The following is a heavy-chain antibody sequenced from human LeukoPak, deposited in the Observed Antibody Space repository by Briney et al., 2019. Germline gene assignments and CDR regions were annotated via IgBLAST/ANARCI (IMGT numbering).Heavy chain of an antibody. J-gene: IGHJ4*02. CDR3: ARGAYGDYGRGY. V-gene: IGHV3-23*01. CDR2: ISGRGGGT. CDR1: GFTFTSYA. D-gene: IGHD4-17*01. Sequence: GGSLRLSCAASGFTFTSYAMSWVRQPPGKGLEWVSIISGRGGGTKYADSVKGRFTISRDNAKNSLHLQMGSLRVEDTAVYYCARGAYGDYGRGYWGQGTLVTVSS.